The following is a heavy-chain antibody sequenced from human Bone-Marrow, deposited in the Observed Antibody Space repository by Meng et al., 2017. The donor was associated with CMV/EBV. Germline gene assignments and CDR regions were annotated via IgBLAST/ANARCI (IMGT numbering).Heavy chain of an antibody. D-gene: IGHD2-21*01. J-gene: IGHJ4*02. CDR1: GGSISSYY. Sequence: GSLRLSCTVSGGSISSYYWSWIRQPAGKGLEWIGRIYTSGSTNYNPSLKSRVTMSVDTSKNQFSLKLSSVTAADTAVYCCARVSRTRGGDCSFDCWGQGTLVTVSS. V-gene: IGHV4-4*07. CDR2: IYTSGST. CDR3: ARVSRTRGGDCSFDC.